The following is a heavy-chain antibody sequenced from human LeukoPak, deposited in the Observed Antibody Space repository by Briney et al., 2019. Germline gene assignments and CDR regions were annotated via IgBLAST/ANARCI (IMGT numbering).Heavy chain of an antibody. CDR2: ISGSGGST. CDR3: AKAWIVGASFWYFDL. Sequence: GGSLELSCAASGFTFSSYAMSWVRPAPGKGLEWVSAISGSGGSTYYADSVKGRFTISRNNSKNTLYLQMNSLRAEDTAVDYCAKAWIVGASFWYFDLGGGGTLATVS. J-gene: IGHJ2*01. D-gene: IGHD1-26*01. V-gene: IGHV3-23*01. CDR1: GFTFSSYA.